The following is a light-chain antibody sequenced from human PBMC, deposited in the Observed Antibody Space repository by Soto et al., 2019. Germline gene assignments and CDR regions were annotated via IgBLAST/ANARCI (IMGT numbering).Light chain of an antibody. J-gene: IGLJ2*01. CDR1: GSNIGGNT. V-gene: IGLV1-44*01. CDR2: SHN. Sequence: QSVLTQPPSASGTPGQRVTISCSGSGSNIGGNTVNWYQQLPGTAPKLLIYSHNQRPSGVPDRFSGSKSGTSASLAISGLQSEDEADYYCAAWDDSLNGPVFSGGTKLTVL. CDR3: AAWDDSLNGPV.